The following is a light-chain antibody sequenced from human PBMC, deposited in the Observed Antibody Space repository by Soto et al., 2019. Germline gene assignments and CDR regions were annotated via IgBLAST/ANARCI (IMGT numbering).Light chain of an antibody. CDR2: EVS. J-gene: IGLJ3*02. CDR1: SSDVGGYNY. CDR3: CSFTNSYTWV. Sequence: QSVLTQPASVSGSPGQSITISCTGTSSDVGGYNYVSWFQHHPGKVPKLMIYEVSHRPSGVSDRSSGSKSGTTASLTISGLQAEDEADYYCCSFTNSYTWVFGGGTKLTVL. V-gene: IGLV2-14*01.